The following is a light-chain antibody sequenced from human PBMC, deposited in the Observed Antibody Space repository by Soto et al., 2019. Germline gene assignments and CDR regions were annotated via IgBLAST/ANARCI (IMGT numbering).Light chain of an antibody. CDR2: RAS. Sequence: DFQMTQSPSTLSASVGDRVTLTCRASQSIHSWLAWYQQKPGTTPKLLIYRASTLPSGVPSRFAGSGSGTEFTLTINNLQPDDYASYFCQQYNAHPYTFGQGTKLEIK. CDR3: QQYNAHPYT. J-gene: IGKJ2*01. CDR1: QSIHSW. V-gene: IGKV1-5*03.